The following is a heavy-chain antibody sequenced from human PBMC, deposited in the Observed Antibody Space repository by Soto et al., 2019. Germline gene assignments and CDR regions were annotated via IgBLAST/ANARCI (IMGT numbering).Heavy chain of an antibody. CDR1: GFSLSTRGVG. Sequence: QITLKESGPTLVKPTQILTLTCTFSGFSLSTRGVGVGWIRQPPGKALEWLALVYWDDDIWYSLSLKRRLTITKDTSKNQVVLPMTNMDPVDTATYYCAHRPYGYKYYFNYRGQGTLVTVSS. CDR3: AHRPYGYKYYFNY. J-gene: IGHJ4*02. CDR2: VYWDDDI. D-gene: IGHD5-18*01. V-gene: IGHV2-5*02.